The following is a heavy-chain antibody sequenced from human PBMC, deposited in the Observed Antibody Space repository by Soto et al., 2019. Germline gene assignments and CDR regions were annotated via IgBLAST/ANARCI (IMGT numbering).Heavy chain of an antibody. CDR3: AHSRCGGDCLQSYPSHYYYGMDV. V-gene: IGHV2-5*02. Sequence: QITLKESGPTLVKPTQTLTLTCTFSGFSLSTSGVSVGWIRQPPGKALEWLALIYWDDDKRYSPSLKSRLTITKETPKNPVGLRMNQLDPVETTTYYCAHSRCGGDCLQSYPSHYYYGMDVWGQGTTVTVSS. J-gene: IGHJ6*02. D-gene: IGHD2-21*02. CDR2: IYWDDDK. CDR1: GFSLSTSGVS.